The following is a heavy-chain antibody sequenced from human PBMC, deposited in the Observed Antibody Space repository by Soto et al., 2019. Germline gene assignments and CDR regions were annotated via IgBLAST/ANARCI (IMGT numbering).Heavy chain of an antibody. CDR2: IYWDDDK. V-gene: IGHV2-5*02. Sequence: QITLKESGPTLVKPTQTLTLTCTFSGFSLSTSGVGVGWIRQPPGKALEWLALIYWDDDKRYSPSLKSRLTTXTXTXXNQVVLTMTNMDPVDTATYYCAHSLYGSGWPIFDYWGQGTLVTVSS. J-gene: IGHJ4*02. D-gene: IGHD6-19*01. CDR3: AHSLYGSGWPIFDY. CDR1: GFSLSTSGVG.